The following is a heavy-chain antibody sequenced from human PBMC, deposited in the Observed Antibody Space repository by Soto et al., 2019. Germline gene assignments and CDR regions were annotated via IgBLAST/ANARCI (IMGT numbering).Heavy chain of an antibody. Sequence: ASVKVSCKASGYTFTSYDINCVRQATGQGLEWMGWMNPNSGNTGYAQKFQGRVTMTRNTSISTAYMELSSLRSEDTAVYYCARLGSDILTGYYRIYDVCYYMDVWGKGTTVTVSS. CDR1: GYTFTSYD. D-gene: IGHD3-9*01. CDR2: MNPNSGNT. CDR3: ARLGSDILTGYYRIYDVCYYMDV. V-gene: IGHV1-8*01. J-gene: IGHJ6*03.